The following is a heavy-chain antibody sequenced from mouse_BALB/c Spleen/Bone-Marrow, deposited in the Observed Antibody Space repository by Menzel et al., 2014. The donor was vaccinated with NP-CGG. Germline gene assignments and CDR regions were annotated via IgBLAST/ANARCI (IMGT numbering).Heavy chain of an antibody. D-gene: IGHD2-3*01. CDR2: INPSNGGT. Sequence: QVQLKQSGAELVKPGASVKLSCKASGYTFTSYYMYWVKQRPGQGLEWIGGINPSNGGTNFNEKFKSKATPTVDKSSSTAYMQLSSLTSEDSAVYYCTRYGYDPLYAMDYWGQGTSVTVSS. V-gene: IGHV1S81*02. CDR3: TRYGYDPLYAMDY. J-gene: IGHJ4*01. CDR1: GYTFTSYY.